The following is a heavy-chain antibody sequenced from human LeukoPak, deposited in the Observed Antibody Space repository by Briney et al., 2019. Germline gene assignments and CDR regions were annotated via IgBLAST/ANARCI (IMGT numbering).Heavy chain of an antibody. D-gene: IGHD4-17*01. Sequence: GGSLRLSCAASGFTFSNYAMSWVRQAPGKGLEWVSTINDRGIATYYADSVKGRFTISRDNAKNSLYLQMNSLRAEDTAVYYCARDRANYGDYYFDYWGQGTLVTVSS. V-gene: IGHV3-23*01. CDR3: ARDRANYGDYYFDY. CDR1: GFTFSNYA. J-gene: IGHJ4*02. CDR2: INDRGIAT.